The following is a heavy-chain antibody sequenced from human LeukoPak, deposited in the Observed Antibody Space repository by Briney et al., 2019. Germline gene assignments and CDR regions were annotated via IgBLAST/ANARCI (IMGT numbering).Heavy chain of an antibody. J-gene: IGHJ4*02. CDR1: GGTFSSYA. CDR3: ARLYCSSTSCSYYFDY. CDR2: IIPILGIA. D-gene: IGHD2-2*01. V-gene: IGHV1-69*04. Sequence: SVKVSCKASGGTFSSYAISWVRPAPGQGLEWMGRIIPILGIANYAQKFQGRVTITADKSTSTAYMELSSLRSEDTAVYYCARLYCSSTSCSYYFDYWGQGTLVTVSS.